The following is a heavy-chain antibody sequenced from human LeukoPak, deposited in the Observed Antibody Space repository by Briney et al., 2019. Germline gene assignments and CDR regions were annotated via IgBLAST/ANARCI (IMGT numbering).Heavy chain of an antibody. Sequence: SETLSLTCAVSGGSISSSNWWSWVRQPPGKGLEWIGEICHSGSTNYNPSLKSRVTISVDKSKNQFSLKLSSVTAADTAVYYCARGVTYYDILTGYYGSYYFDYWGQGTLVTVSS. CDR3: ARGVTYYDILTGYYGSYYFDY. J-gene: IGHJ4*02. CDR2: ICHSGST. D-gene: IGHD3-9*01. V-gene: IGHV4-4*02. CDR1: GGSISSSNW.